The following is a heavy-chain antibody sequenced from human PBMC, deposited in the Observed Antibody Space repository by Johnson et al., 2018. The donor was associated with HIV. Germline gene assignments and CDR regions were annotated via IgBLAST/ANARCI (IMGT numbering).Heavy chain of an antibody. CDR3: ARELVVITADDAFDI. J-gene: IGHJ3*02. V-gene: IGHV3-30-3*01. CDR1: RFTFSNYT. CDR2: ISHDGSNK. D-gene: IGHD2-21*01. Sequence: QVQLVESGGGVVQPGRSLRLSCIVSRFTFSNYTIHWVRQAPGKGLEWVAFISHDGSNKYYADSVKGRFTISRDNSKNTLYLQMNSLRAEDTAVYYCARELVVITADDAFDIWGQGTMVTVSS.